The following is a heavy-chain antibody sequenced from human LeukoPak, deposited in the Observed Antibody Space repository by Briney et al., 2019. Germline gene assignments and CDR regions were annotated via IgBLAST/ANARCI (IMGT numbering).Heavy chain of an antibody. CDR2: IYYSGGT. D-gene: IGHD5-24*01. V-gene: IGHV4-59*01. CDR3: ARGGGYNSFSDY. CDR1: GGSISSYY. Sequence: SETLSLTCTVSGGSISSYYWSWIRQPPGKGLEWIGYIYYSGGTNYNPSLKSRVTISVDTSKNQFSLKQSSVTAADTAVYYCARGGGYNSFSDYWGQGTLVTVSS. J-gene: IGHJ4*02.